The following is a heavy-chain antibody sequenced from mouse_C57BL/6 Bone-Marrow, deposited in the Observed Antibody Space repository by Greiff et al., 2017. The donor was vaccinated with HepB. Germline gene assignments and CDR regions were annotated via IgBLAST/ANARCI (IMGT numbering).Heavy chain of an antibody. J-gene: IGHJ3*01. CDR3: ARGGGYSPWFAY. CDR2: IYPSDSYT. CDR1: GYTFTSYG. V-gene: IGHV1-81*01. Sequence: VQLQQSGAELARPGASVKLSCKASGYTFTSYGISWVKQRTGQGLEWIGEIYPSDSYTNYNQKFKGKATLTVDTSSSTAYMQLSSLTSEDSAVYYCARGGGYSPWFAYWGQGTLVTVSA.